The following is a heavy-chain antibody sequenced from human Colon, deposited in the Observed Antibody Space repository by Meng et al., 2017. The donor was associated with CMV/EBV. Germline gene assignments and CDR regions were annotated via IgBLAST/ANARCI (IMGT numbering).Heavy chain of an antibody. CDR3: ASKFENGYGMDV. J-gene: IGHJ6*02. V-gene: IGHV3-48*03. D-gene: IGHD2-8*01. Sequence: GESLKISCAASGFTSSSYEMNWVRQAPGKGLEWVSYISSSGSTIYYADSVKGRFTISRDNAKNSLYLQMNSLRAEDTAVYYCASKFENGYGMDVWGQGTTVTVSS. CDR1: GFTSSSYE. CDR2: ISSSGSTI.